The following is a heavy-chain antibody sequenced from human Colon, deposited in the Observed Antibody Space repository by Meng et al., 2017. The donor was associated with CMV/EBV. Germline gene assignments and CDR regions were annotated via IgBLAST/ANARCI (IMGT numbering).Heavy chain of an antibody. CDR3: ARVLSCTTTCFYYFDY. D-gene: IGHD2-2*01. V-gene: IGHV3-21*01. CDR2: IRSSSAYI. J-gene: IGHJ4*02. CDR1: GFTFSSYW. Sequence: GESLKISCAASGFTFSSYWMHWVRQSPGKGLEWASSIRSSSAYIYYADSVKGRFTISRDNAKNSLYLQMNSLRAEDTAMYYCARVLSCTTTCFYYFDYWSQGTLATVSS.